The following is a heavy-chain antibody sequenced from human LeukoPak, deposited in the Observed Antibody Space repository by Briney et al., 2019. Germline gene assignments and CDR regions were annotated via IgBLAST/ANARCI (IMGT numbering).Heavy chain of an antibody. V-gene: IGHV3-23*01. Sequence: GGSLRLSCAVPGITLSNYGMSWVRQAPGKGLEWVAGISDSGGSTNYADSVKGRFTISRDNPKNTLYLQMNSLRAEDTAVYFCAKRGVVIRVILVGFHKAAYYFDSWGQGALVTVSS. CDR1: GITLSNYG. D-gene: IGHD3-10*01. J-gene: IGHJ4*02. CDR2: ISDSGGST. CDR3: AKRGVVIRVILVGFHKAAYYFDS.